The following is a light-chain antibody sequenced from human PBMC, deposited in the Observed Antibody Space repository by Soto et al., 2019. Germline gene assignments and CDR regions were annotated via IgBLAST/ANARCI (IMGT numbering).Light chain of an antibody. CDR3: QQSYSTLIT. V-gene: IGKV1-39*01. CDR2: DAS. J-gene: IGKJ5*01. CDR1: QDISKN. Sequence: DIQMTQSPSSLSASVGARVTITCRASQDISKNLAWYQQKPGKAPKLLIYDASILESGVPSRFSGSGSGTDFTLTISSLQPEDFATYYCQQSYSTLITFGQGTRLEI.